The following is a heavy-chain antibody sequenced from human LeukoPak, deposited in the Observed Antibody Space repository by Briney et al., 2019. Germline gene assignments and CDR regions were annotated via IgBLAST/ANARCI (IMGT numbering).Heavy chain of an antibody. CDR3: ARDTGVVGKTFDY. CDR1: GFTFSSFE. CDR2: IDGSSSTK. J-gene: IGHJ4*02. Sequence: GGSLRLSCAASGFTFSSFEMNWVRQAPGKGLEWVSYIDGSSSTKYYADSVKGRFTISRDNAENSLYLQMNSLRAEDTAIYYCARDTGVVGKTFDYWGQGTLVTVSS. V-gene: IGHV3-48*03. D-gene: IGHD4-23*01.